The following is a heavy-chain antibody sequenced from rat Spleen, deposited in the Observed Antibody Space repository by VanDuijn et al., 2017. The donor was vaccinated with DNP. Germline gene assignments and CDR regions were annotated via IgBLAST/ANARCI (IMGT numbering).Heavy chain of an antibody. J-gene: IGHJ3*01. CDR3: ATSSYFGYDYGFAY. D-gene: IGHD1-7*01. V-gene: IGHV5-25*01. Sequence: EVQLVESGGDLVQPGRSLNLSCAASGFTFSDYNMAWVRQAPTKGLEWVASISPSGGTTYYRDSVKGRFTISRDYARSTLYLQMDSLRSEDTATYYCATSSYFGYDYGFAYWGQGTLVTVSS. CDR1: GFTFSDYN. CDR2: ISPSGGTT.